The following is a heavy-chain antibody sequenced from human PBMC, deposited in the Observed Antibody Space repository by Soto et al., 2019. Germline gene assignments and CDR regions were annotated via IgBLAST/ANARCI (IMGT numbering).Heavy chain of an antibody. CDR3: ERRGVANSRDAFDI. Sequence: QVQLVQSGAEVKKPGTSVKVSCEVSGGTFSNYAITWVRQAPGQGLEWLGGAIPVYGSTNYAQKFQGRVTITADESVTTTFMELSSLRSDDTAVYYCERRGVANSRDAFDIWGQGTLVTVS. J-gene: IGHJ3*02. CDR2: AIPVYGST. V-gene: IGHV1-69*01. CDR1: GGTFSNYA. D-gene: IGHD5-12*01.